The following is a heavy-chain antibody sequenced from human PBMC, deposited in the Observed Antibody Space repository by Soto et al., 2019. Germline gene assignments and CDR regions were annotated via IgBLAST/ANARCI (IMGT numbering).Heavy chain of an antibody. J-gene: IGHJ6*02. CDR1: GFTFSSYG. Sequence: QVQLVESGGGVVQPGRSLRLSCAASGFTFSSYGMHWVRQAPGKGLEWGAVISYDGSNKYYADSVKGRFTISRDKSKNTLYRQMNSLRAEDTAVYSCAKDRLPRGGLLAVWGQGPTVPVSS. CDR2: ISYDGSNK. D-gene: IGHD5-18*01. V-gene: IGHV3-30*18. CDR3: AKDRLPRGGLLAV.